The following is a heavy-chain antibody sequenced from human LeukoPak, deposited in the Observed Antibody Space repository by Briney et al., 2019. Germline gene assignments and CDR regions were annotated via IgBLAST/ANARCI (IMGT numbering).Heavy chain of an antibody. D-gene: IGHD3-3*01. CDR3: ARDAGTTRITIFRAFDI. V-gene: IGHV4-38-2*02. CDR1: GYSISSGYY. J-gene: IGHJ3*02. Sequence: SETLSLTCTVSGYSISSGYYWGWIRQPPGKGLEWIGRIYTSGSTNYNPSLKSRVTISVDTSKNQFSLKLSSVTAADTAVYYCARDAGTTRITIFRAFDIWSQGTMVTVSS. CDR2: IYTSGST.